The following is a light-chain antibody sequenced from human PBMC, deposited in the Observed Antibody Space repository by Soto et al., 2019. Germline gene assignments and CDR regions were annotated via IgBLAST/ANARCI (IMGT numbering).Light chain of an antibody. J-gene: IGLJ1*01. CDR1: SSEVGGYNY. CDR2: EVS. CDR3: SSYTSSSTLYV. V-gene: IGLV2-14*01. Sequence: QSVPTQPASVSGSPGQSITISCTGTSSEVGGYNYVSWYQQHPGKAPKLMIYEVSNRPSGVSNRFSGSKSGNTASLTISGLQAEDEADYYCSSYTSSSTLYVFGTGTKVTVL.